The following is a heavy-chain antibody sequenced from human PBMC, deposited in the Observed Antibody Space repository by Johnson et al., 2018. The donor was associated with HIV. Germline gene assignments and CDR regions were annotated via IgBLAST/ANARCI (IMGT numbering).Heavy chain of an antibody. CDR2: LKSKTDGGTT. CDR3: STDQAGDYVWGSYRYAFDI. D-gene: IGHD3-16*02. CDR1: GFTFSSAW. V-gene: IGHV3-15*01. Sequence: VQLVESGGGLVQPGGSLRLSCAASGFTFSSAWMSWVRQAPGQGLEWVGRLKSKTDGGTTDYAAPVTARFTISRDDSKNALFLQMNSLKTEDTAVYFCSTDQAGDYVWGSYRYAFDIWGQGTKVTVSS. J-gene: IGHJ3*02.